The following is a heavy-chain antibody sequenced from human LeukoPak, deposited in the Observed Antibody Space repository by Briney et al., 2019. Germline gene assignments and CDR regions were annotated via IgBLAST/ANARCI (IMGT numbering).Heavy chain of an antibody. D-gene: IGHD6-19*01. CDR1: GYTFTSYG. V-gene: IGHV1-18*01. Sequence: ASVKVSCKASGYTFTSYGISWVRQAPGQGLEWMGWISAYNGNTNYAQNLQGRVTMTTDTSTSTAYMELRGLRSDDTAVYYCAREASSGTDAFDIWGQGTMVTVSS. J-gene: IGHJ3*02. CDR3: AREASSGTDAFDI. CDR2: ISAYNGNT.